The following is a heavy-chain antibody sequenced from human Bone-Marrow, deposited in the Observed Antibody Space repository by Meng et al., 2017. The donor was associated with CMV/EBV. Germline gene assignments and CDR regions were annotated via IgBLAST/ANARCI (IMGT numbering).Heavy chain of an antibody. CDR3: ARTSRGWTYSDY. V-gene: IGHV4-34*01. Sequence: GSLRLSCAVFGGSFSDFYWTWIRQPPGKGLEWLGEVSHSGSTNYNPSLKRRVSISVDTAKNQFSLKLNSVTAADTAVYFCARTSRGWTYSDYWGQGALVTVSS. CDR2: VSHSGST. D-gene: IGHD6-19*01. CDR1: GGSFSDFY. J-gene: IGHJ4*02.